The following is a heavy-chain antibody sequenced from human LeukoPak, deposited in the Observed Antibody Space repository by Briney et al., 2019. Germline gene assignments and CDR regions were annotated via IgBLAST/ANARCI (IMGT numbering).Heavy chain of an antibody. CDR3: AELGITMFRGV. D-gene: IGHD3-10*02. V-gene: IGHV3-30*18. Sequence: GGSLRLSCAPSGFTFSSYGMHWVRQTPGKGLEWVAVISYDGSNKYYADSVKGRFTISRDNSKNTLYLQMNSLRAEDTAVYYCAELGITMFRGVGGKGTTVTISS. CDR2: ISYDGSNK. J-gene: IGHJ6*04. CDR1: GFTFSSYG.